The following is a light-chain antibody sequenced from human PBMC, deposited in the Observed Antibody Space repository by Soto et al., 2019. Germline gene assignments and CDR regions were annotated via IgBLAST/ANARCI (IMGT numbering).Light chain of an antibody. Sequence: EIVMTQSPATLSVSPGDRATLSCRASQSVSRNLAWYQQKPGQAPRLLIYRASTRATGIPDRFSGSGSGTESTLTISSLQSEDFAVYYCQQFHKWPPGTFGQGTKVEIK. V-gene: IGKV3D-15*01. CDR2: RAS. J-gene: IGKJ1*01. CDR3: QQFHKWPPGT. CDR1: QSVSRN.